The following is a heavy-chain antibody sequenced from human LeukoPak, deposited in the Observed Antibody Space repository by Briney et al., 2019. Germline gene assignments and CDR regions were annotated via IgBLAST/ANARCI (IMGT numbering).Heavy chain of an antibody. Sequence: AGGSLRLSCATSGFTFSSYAMSWVRQAPGKGLEWVSAISGSGGSTYYADSVKGRFTISRDNSKNTLYLQMNSLRAEDTAIYYCAKTTGTTSGFDYWGQGTLVTVSS. V-gene: IGHV3-23*01. CDR3: AKTTGTTSGFDY. D-gene: IGHD1-7*01. CDR2: ISGSGGST. CDR1: GFTFSSYA. J-gene: IGHJ4*02.